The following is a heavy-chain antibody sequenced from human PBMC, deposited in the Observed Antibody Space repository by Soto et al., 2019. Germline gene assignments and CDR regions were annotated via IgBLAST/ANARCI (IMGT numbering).Heavy chain of an antibody. V-gene: IGHV3-23*01. CDR3: PISPAHSSSSRLEGPRHDAFDI. CDR2: ISGSGGST. D-gene: IGHD6-6*01. CDR1: GFTFSSYA. J-gene: IGHJ3*02. Sequence: GGSLRLSCAASGFTFSSYAMSWVRQAPGKGLEWVSAISGSGGSTYYADSVKGRFTISRDNSMNTLYLQMNSLRAEDTAVYYCPISPAHSSSSRLEGPRHDAFDIWGQGPMFTI.